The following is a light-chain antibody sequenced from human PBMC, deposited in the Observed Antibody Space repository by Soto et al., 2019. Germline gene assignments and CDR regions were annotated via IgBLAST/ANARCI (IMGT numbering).Light chain of an antibody. Sequence: MVLTQSPGTLSLSPWERATNCCRASQSISSSYLAWYQQKPGQAPRLLIYGASSRATDIPDRFSGSGSGTDFTLTINRLEPEDFAVYYCQQYDSSPRTFGQGTKVDTK. CDR2: GAS. V-gene: IGKV3-20*01. CDR3: QQYDSSPRT. J-gene: IGKJ1*01. CDR1: QSISSSY.